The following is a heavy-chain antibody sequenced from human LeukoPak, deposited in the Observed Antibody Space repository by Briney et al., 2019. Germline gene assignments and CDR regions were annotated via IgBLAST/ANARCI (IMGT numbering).Heavy chain of an antibody. CDR3: ARLVVVAAMTAYYYYGLDV. J-gene: IGHJ6*02. CDR1: GGSFSGYY. Sequence: PSETLSLTCAVYGGSFSGYYWGWIRQPPGKGLEWIGSIYYSGSTYYNSSLKSRVTISVDTSKNQFSLKLNSVTAADTAVYYCARLVVVAAMTAYYYYGLDVWGQGTTVTVSS. CDR2: IYYSGST. D-gene: IGHD2-15*01. V-gene: IGHV4-34*01.